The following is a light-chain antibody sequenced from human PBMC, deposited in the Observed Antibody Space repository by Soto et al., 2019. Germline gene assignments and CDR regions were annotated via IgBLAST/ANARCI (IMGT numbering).Light chain of an antibody. CDR1: QSVSSN. J-gene: IGKJ2*01. V-gene: IGKV3-15*01. CDR2: GAS. CDR3: QQYNNWPYT. Sequence: EIVMTQSPATLSVSPGERATLSCRASQSVSSNLAWYQQKPGQAPRLLIYGASTRATGIPARFSGSGSGTEFTHTISSLQSEDCAVYYCQQYNNWPYTFGQGTKLEIK.